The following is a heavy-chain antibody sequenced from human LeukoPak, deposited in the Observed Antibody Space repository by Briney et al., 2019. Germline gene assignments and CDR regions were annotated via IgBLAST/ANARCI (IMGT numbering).Heavy chain of an antibody. CDR1: VYTFTSYG. J-gene: IGHJ4*02. CDR3: AREVGYSSGWPYYFDY. D-gene: IGHD6-19*01. V-gene: IGHV1-18*01. Sequence: GASVKVSCKSSVYTFTSYGISWVRQAPGQGLEWMGWISAYNGNTNYAQKLQGRVTMTTETSTSTAYMELRSLRSDDTAVYYCAREVGYSSGWPYYFDYWGQGTLVTVSS. CDR2: ISAYNGNT.